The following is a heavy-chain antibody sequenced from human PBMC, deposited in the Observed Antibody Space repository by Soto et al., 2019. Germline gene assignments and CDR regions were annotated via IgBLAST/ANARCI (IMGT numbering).Heavy chain of an antibody. J-gene: IGHJ5*02. CDR2: IYHSGST. CDR1: GYSISSGYY. Sequence: PSETLSLTCAVSGYSISSGYYWGFIRQPPGKGLEWIGSIYHSGSTYYNPSLKSRVTISVDTSKNQFSLKLSSVTAADTAVYYCARDEPDSAVAGTGGNWFDPWGQGTQVTVSS. V-gene: IGHV4-38-2*02. CDR3: ARDEPDSAVAGTGGNWFDP. D-gene: IGHD6-19*01.